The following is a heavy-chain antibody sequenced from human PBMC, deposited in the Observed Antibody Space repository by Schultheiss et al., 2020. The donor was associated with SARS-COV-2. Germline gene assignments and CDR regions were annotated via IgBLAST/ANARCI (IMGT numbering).Heavy chain of an antibody. CDR2: IYHSGST. CDR3: ARGPNSSSSPYYFDY. V-gene: IGHV4-30-2*01. D-gene: IGHD6-6*01. CDR1: GGSISSGGYS. Sequence: SQTLSLTCAVSGGSISSGGYSWSWIRQPPGKGLEWIGYIYHSGSTYYNPSLKRRVTISVDTSKNQFSLKLSSVTAADTAVYYCARGPNSSSSPYYFDYWGQGTLVTVSS. J-gene: IGHJ4*02.